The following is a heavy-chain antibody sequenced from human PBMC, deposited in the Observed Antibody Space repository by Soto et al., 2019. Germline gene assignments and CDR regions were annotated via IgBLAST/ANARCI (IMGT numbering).Heavy chain of an antibody. D-gene: IGHD3-22*01. J-gene: IGHJ6*02. CDR2: IYTSGST. CDR1: GGSISSYY. V-gene: IGHV4-4*07. CDR3: ARDTRTDYYDSSGYFSNYYYYGMDV. Sequence: SETLSLTCTVSGGSISSYYWSWIRQPAGKGLEWIGRIYTSGSTNYNPSLKSRVTMSVDTSKNQFSLKLSSVTAADTAVYYCARDTRTDYYDSSGYFSNYYYYGMDVWGQGTTVTVPS.